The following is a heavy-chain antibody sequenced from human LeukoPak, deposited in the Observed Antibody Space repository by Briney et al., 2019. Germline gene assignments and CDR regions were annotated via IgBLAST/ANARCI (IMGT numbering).Heavy chain of an antibody. D-gene: IGHD2/OR15-2a*01. V-gene: IGHV3-66*01. Sequence: GGSLRLSCAASGVTVSSSYMGWVRQAPRKGLEWVSVINSDGTTYYADSVKGRFTASRDPSKNTLSLQMSSLRVEDTAVYYCTRDSTTWARSGYWGQGTLVAVSS. CDR2: INSDGTT. J-gene: IGHJ4*02. CDR1: GVTVSSSY. CDR3: TRDSTTWARSGY.